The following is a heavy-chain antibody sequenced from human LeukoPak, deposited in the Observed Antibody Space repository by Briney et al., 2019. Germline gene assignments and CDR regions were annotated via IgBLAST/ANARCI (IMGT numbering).Heavy chain of an antibody. J-gene: IGHJ4*02. CDR3: ARVDYGGNQLRYYYFDY. V-gene: IGHV4-59*01. CDR2: IYCSGTT. D-gene: IGHD4-23*01. CDR1: GGSISSYY. Sequence: SETLSLTCTVSGGSISSYYSSWIRQPPGKGLEWIGYIYCSGTTNYNPSLKSRVTISVDTSKNQFSLKLSSVTAADTALYYCARVDYGGNQLRYYYFDYWGQGTLVTVSS.